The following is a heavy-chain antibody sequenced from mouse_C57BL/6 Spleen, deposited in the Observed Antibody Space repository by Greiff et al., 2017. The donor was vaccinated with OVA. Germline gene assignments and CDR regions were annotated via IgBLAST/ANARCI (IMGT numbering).Heavy chain of an antibody. Sequence: DVQLQESGPGLVKPSQSLSLTCSVTGYSITSGYYWNWIRQFPGNKLEWMGYISYDGSNNYNPSLKNRISITRDTSKNQFFLKLNSVTTEDTATYYCARDREAMDYWGQGTSVTVSS. J-gene: IGHJ4*01. CDR3: ARDREAMDY. CDR2: ISYDGSN. V-gene: IGHV3-6*01. CDR1: GYSITSGYY. D-gene: IGHD3-1*01.